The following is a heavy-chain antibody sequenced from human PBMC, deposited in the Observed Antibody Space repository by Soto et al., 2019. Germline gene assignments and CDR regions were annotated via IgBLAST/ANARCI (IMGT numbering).Heavy chain of an antibody. J-gene: IGHJ5*01. Sequence: GASVKVSCAASGFTFSGYAMSWVRQAPGKGLEWVSAFSNSGDSTYYADSVKGRFTISRDNSKNTLYLQMNSLRAEDTAIYYCAKHDRGASSWFDSWGQGTLVTVSS. CDR1: GFTFSGYA. CDR3: AKHDRGASSWFDS. CDR2: FSNSGDST. V-gene: IGHV3-23*01. D-gene: IGHD3-9*01.